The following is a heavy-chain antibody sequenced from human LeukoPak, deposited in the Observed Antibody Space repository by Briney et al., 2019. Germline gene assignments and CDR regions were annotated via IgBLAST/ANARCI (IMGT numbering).Heavy chain of an antibody. CDR1: GFTFSTNY. Sequence: GGSLRLSCAASGFTFSTNYMSWVRQAPGKGLEWVSVIYSGGSTYYADSVKGRFTISRDNSKNTVYLQMNSLRAEDTAVYYCARTMVRGVMSMDVWGQGTTVTVSS. CDR2: IYSGGST. D-gene: IGHD3-10*01. J-gene: IGHJ6*02. V-gene: IGHV3-53*01. CDR3: ARTMVRGVMSMDV.